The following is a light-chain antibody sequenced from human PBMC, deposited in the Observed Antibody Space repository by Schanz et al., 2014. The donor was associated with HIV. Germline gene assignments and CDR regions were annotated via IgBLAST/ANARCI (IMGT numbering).Light chain of an antibody. CDR3: AAWDGTLNGWV. V-gene: IGLV1-40*01. CDR2: GNN. Sequence: QSVLTQPPSVSGAPGQRVTISCTGSSSNIGAGYDVHWYKQLPETAPKLLMFGNNNRPSGVPDRYSGSKSDTSASLAISGLQSDDEADYYCAAWDGTLNGWVFGGGTKLTVL. J-gene: IGLJ3*02. CDR1: SSNIGAGYD.